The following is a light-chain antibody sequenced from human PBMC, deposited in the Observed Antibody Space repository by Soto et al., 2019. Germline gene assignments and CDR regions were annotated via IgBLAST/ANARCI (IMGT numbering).Light chain of an antibody. CDR2: GAS. CDR1: QSVSSN. J-gene: IGKJ2*01. V-gene: IGKV3D-15*01. Sequence: EIVMTQSPATLSVSPGERATLSCRASQSVSSNLGWYQQKRGQAPRLLIYGASTRATGIPARFSGSGSGTEFTLTISSLQSEDFAVYYCQQYNNWPPYTFGQGTKREI. CDR3: QQYNNWPPYT.